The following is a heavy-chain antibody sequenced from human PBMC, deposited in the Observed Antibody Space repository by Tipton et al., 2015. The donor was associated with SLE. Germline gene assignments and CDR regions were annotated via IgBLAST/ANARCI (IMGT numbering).Heavy chain of an antibody. J-gene: IGHJ4*02. CDR1: GFTFSSYS. Sequence: SLRLSCAASGFTFSSYSMNWVRQVTGKGLEWVSSISSSSSYIYYADSVKGRFTISRDNAKNSLYLQMNSLRAEDTAVYYCARDRLDVGRVHHFDYWGQGTLVTVSS. CDR3: ARDRLDVGRVHHFDY. V-gene: IGHV3-21*03. D-gene: IGHD2-2*03. CDR2: ISSSSSYI.